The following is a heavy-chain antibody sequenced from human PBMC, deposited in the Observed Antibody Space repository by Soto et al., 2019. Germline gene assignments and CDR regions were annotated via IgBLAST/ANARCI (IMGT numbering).Heavy chain of an antibody. CDR3: ARGQRFSDWFDP. CDR1: GGAISTYY. Sequence: QVHLQESGPGLVKPSETLSLTCTVSGGAISTYYWTWIRQPAGKGLEWIGRIYSSGSTKYNPSPQSRVTMSLDTSNNQFSLRLTSVTAADTAVYYCARGQRFSDWFDPWGQGTLVTVSS. D-gene: IGHD3-3*01. J-gene: IGHJ5*02. CDR2: IYSSGST. V-gene: IGHV4-4*07.